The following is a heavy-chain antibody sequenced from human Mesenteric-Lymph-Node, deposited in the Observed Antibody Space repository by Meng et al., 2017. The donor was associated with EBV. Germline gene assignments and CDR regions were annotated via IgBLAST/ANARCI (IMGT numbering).Heavy chain of an antibody. CDR1: GGSISSDNW. CDR2: IHHSGAT. D-gene: IGHD3-10*01. J-gene: IGHJ5*02. CDR3: ASVIYGSGLNSWFDP. V-gene: IGHV4-4*01. Sequence: QGRRQESGPGLVKPPGTLSLTCAVSGGSISSDNWWTWVRQPPGKGLEWIGEIHHSGATNYNPSLKSRVTISVDKSKNQFSLKLSSVTAADAAVYFCASVIYGSGLNSWFDPWGHGTLVTVSS.